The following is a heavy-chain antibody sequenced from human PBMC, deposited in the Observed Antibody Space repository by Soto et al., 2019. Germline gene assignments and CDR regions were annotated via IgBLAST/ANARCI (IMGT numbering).Heavy chain of an antibody. V-gene: IGHV4-34*01. Sequence: DPLSLTCDSYGLAFIGYYLTWIRNPPGKGLEWIGEINHSGTINFNPSLKSRLTISLDTSKKHFSLKLSSVTDADTAAYYCARADRTLVTSYSLDVWGQGTTVTVSS. CDR3: ARADRTLVTSYSLDV. J-gene: IGHJ6*02. D-gene: IGHD2-21*02. CDR1: GLAFIGYY. CDR2: INHSGTI.